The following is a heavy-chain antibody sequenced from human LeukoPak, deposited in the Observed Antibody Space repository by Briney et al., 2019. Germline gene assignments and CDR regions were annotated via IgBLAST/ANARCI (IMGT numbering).Heavy chain of an antibody. CDR1: GFTFSGYG. D-gene: IGHD6-13*01. CDR3: AKDGVASTGPYHFDY. CDR2: IPYDGSNK. V-gene: IGHV3-30*02. Sequence: GGSLRLSCVASGFTFSGYGMHWVRQAPGKGLEWVAFIPYDGSNKYYVDSVKGRFTISRDDSKNTLYLQMNSLRPEDTAVYYCAKDGVASTGPYHFDYWGQGTLVTVSS. J-gene: IGHJ4*02.